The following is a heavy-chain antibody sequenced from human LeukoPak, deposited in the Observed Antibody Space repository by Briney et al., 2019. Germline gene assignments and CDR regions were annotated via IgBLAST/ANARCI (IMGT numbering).Heavy chain of an antibody. V-gene: IGHV3-7*02. D-gene: IGHD3-22*01. CDR2: IKQDGSEK. CDR1: GFTFSKCW. Sequence: GGSLRLSCAASGFTFSKCWMSWVRQAPGKGLEWVANIKQDGSEKYYVDSVKGRFTISRDNAKNSLYLQMNSLRDEDTAVYYCARRLPGSGYSEFDYWGQGTLVTVFS. J-gene: IGHJ4*02. CDR3: ARRLPGSGYSEFDY.